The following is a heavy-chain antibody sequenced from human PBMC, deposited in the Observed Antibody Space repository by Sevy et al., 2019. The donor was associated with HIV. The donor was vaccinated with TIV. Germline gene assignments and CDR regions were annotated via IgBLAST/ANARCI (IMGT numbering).Heavy chain of an antibody. D-gene: IGHD3-3*01. J-gene: IGHJ4*02. Sequence: GGSLRLSCAASGFTFSSHAMHWVRQAPGKGLEWVALISYDGVIKYYTDSVKGRFTISRDNSKNTVYLQMNNLRAEDTAVYYCGKVSIFGVGGFYDYWGQGTLVTVSS. V-gene: IGHV3-30*04. CDR2: ISYDGVIK. CDR3: GKVSIFGVGGFYDY. CDR1: GFTFSSHA.